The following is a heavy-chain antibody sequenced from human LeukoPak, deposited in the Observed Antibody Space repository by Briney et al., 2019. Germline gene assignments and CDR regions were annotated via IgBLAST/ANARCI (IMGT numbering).Heavy chain of an antibody. CDR2: ISSSSSYI. J-gene: IGHJ5*02. V-gene: IGHV3-21*01. Sequence: GGSLRLSCAASGFTFSSYSMNWVRQAPGKGLEWVSSISSSSSYIYYADSVKGRFTISRDNAKNSLYLQMNSLRAEDTAVYYCARDLSPSIAAAGTGWFDPWGQGTLVTVSS. CDR3: ARDLSPSIAAAGTGWFDP. CDR1: GFTFSSYS. D-gene: IGHD6-13*01.